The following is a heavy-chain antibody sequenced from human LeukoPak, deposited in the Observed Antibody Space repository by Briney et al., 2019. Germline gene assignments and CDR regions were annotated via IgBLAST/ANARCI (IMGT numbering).Heavy chain of an antibody. Sequence: SQTLSLTCAISGDSVSRNSAAWNWIRQSPSRGLEWLGRTYYRSKWYNDYAVSVKSRITINPDTSKNRFSLQLNSVTPEDTAVYYCAGGGANYHHFDYWGQGTLVTVSS. CDR2: TYYRSKWYN. CDR3: AGGGANYHHFDY. D-gene: IGHD4/OR15-4a*01. J-gene: IGHJ4*02. CDR1: GDSVSRNSAA. V-gene: IGHV6-1*01.